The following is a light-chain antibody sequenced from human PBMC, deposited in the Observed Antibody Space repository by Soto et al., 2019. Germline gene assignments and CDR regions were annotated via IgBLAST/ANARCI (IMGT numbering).Light chain of an antibody. J-gene: IGKJ2*01. CDR1: ESVSSY. CDR2: NVS. V-gene: IGKV3-15*01. CDR3: QQYNTLNT. Sequence: EIVLTQSPATLSLSPGERATLSCRASESVSSYLVWYQQKPGQAPRLLMYNVSTRATGFPARFSGSGSGTEFTLTISSLQSEDSAIYYCQQYNTLNTFGQGTKLEIK.